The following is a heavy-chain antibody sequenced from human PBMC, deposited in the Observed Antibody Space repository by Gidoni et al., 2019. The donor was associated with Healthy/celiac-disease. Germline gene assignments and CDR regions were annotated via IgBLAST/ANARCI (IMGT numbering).Heavy chain of an antibody. Sequence: EVQLLESGEGWVQPGGSLRLSCAASGFTFSSYARSWVRQAPGKGLDWVSAISGSCCSTYYADSVKGRFTISRDNSKNTLYLQMNSLRAEDTAVYYCAKGYYDSSGYYSIYYYYYGMDVWGQGTTVTVSS. D-gene: IGHD3-22*01. CDR2: ISGSCCST. V-gene: IGHV3-23*01. CDR3: AKGYYDSSGYYSIYYYYYGMDV. CDR1: GFTFSSYA. J-gene: IGHJ6*02.